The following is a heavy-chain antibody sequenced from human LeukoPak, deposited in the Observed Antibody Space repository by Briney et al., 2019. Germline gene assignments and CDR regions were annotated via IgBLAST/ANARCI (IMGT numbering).Heavy chain of an antibody. J-gene: IGHJ4*02. Sequence: GGSLRLSCAASGFTFSSYGMHWVRQAPGKGLEWVAVISYDGSNKYYADSVKGRFTISRDNSKNTLYLQMNSLRAEDTAVYYCAKDGYSGYGLHYFDYWGQGTLVTVSS. CDR1: GFTFSSYG. CDR2: ISYDGSNK. V-gene: IGHV3-30*18. CDR3: AKDGYSGYGLHYFDY. D-gene: IGHD5-12*01.